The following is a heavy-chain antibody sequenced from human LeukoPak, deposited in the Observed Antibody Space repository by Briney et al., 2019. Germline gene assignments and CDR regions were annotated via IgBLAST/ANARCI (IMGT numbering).Heavy chain of an antibody. CDR2: IRYDGSNK. CDR1: GFTFSSYG. V-gene: IGHV3-30*02. CDR3: AKDSVLLWFGEPEDAFDS. Sequence: GGSLRLSCAASGFTFSSYGMHWVRQPPGKGLEWVAFIRYDGSNKYYADSVKGRFTISRDNSKNTLYLQMNSLRAEDTAVYYCAKDSVLLWFGEPEDAFDSWGQGTMVTVSS. D-gene: IGHD3-10*01. J-gene: IGHJ3*02.